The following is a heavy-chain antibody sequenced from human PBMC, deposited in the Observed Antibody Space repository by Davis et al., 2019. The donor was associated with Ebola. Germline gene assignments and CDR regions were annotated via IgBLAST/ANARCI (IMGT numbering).Heavy chain of an antibody. CDR3: ARASSAIGFDY. J-gene: IGHJ4*02. D-gene: IGHD2-21*01. CDR1: GFTFSSYW. Sequence: GESLKISCAASGFTFSSYWMSWVRQAPGKGLEWVANIKQDGSEKYYVNSVKGRFTISKDNAKNSLYLQMNSLRAEDTAVYYCARASSAIGFDYWGQGTLVTVSS. V-gene: IGHV3-7*03. CDR2: IKQDGSEK.